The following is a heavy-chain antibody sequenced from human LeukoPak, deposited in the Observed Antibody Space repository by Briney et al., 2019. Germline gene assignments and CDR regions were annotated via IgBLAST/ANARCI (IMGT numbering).Heavy chain of an antibody. CDR1: GGSFSGYY. CDR2: INHSGST. J-gene: IGHJ1*01. V-gene: IGHV4-34*01. CDR3: ARGRRIVGATNLGYFQH. Sequence: PSETLSLTCAVYGGSFSGYYWSWIRQPPGKGLEWIGEINHSGSTNYNPSLKSRVTISVDTSKNQFSLKLSSVTAADTAVYYCARGRRIVGATNLGYFQHWGQGTLVTVSS. D-gene: IGHD1-26*01.